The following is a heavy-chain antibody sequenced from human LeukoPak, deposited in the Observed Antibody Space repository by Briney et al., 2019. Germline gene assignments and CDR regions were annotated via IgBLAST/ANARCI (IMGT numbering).Heavy chain of an antibody. Sequence: GGSLRLSCAASGFTFSSYEMHWVRQAPGKGLEWISYISSSGSTIYYADSVKGRFTISRDNGKNSLYLQMNSLRAEDTAVYYCARVHYNTATVDIDSWGQGTLVTVSS. V-gene: IGHV3-48*03. CDR2: ISSSGSTI. J-gene: IGHJ4*02. D-gene: IGHD5-18*01. CDR3: ARVHYNTATVDIDS. CDR1: GFTFSSYE.